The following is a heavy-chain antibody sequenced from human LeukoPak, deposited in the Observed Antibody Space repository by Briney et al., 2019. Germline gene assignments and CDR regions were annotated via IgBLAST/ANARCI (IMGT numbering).Heavy chain of an antibody. CDR3: ATQQPVDAFDI. V-gene: IGHV4-4*02. CDR1: GGSISSSNW. J-gene: IGHJ3*02. CDR2: IYTSGST. D-gene: IGHD6-13*01. Sequence: SETLCLTCAVSGGSISSSNWWSWIRQPPGKGLERIGRIYTSGSTNYNPSLKSRVTISVDTSKNQFSLKLSSVTAADTAVYYCATQQPVDAFDIWGQGTMVTVSS.